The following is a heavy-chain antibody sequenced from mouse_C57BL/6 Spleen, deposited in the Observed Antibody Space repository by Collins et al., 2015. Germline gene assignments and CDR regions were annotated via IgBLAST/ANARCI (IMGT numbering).Heavy chain of an antibody. V-gene: IGHV5-9-4*01. CDR1: GFTFSSYA. CDR3: ARGGPTGTY. D-gene: IGHD4-1*02. J-gene: IGHJ3*01. CDR2: ISSGGSYT. Sequence: EVQLVESGGGLVKPGGSLKLSCAASGFTFSSYAMSWVRQSPEKRLEWVAEISSGGSYTYYPDTVTGRFTISRDNAKNTLYLEMSSLRSEDTAMYYCARGGPTGTYWGQGTLVTVSA.